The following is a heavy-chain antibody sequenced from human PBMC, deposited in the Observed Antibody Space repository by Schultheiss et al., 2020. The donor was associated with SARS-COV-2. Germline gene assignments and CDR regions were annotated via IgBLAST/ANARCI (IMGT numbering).Heavy chain of an antibody. CDR3: AKAKAGIGILDY. V-gene: IGHV3-23*01. Sequence: GGSLKLSCAASGFTFSSYAMSWVRQAPGKGLEWVSAISGSGGSTYYADSVKGRFTISRDNSKNTLYLQMNSLRAEDTAVYYCAKAKAGIGILDYWGQGTLVTVSS. CDR2: ISGSGGST. CDR1: GFTFSSYA. D-gene: IGHD6-19*01. J-gene: IGHJ4*02.